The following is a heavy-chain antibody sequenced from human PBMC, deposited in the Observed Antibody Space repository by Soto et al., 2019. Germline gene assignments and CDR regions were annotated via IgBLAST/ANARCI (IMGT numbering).Heavy chain of an antibody. J-gene: IGHJ4*02. CDR2: ISYDGSNK. V-gene: IGHV3-30-3*01. Sequence: GSLRLSCAASGFTFSSYAMHWVRQAPGKGLEWVAVISYDGSNKYYADSVKGRFTISRDNSKNTLYLQMNSLRAEDTAVYYCAREIPGYSSSWYHTFDYWGQGTLVTVSS. CDR3: AREIPGYSSSWYHTFDY. CDR1: GFTFSSYA. D-gene: IGHD6-13*01.